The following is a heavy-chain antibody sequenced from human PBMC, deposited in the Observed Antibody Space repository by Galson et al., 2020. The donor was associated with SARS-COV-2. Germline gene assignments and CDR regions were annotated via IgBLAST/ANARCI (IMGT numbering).Heavy chain of an antibody. CDR1: GFTFSSYD. CDR3: ARAGVDIVATNERYYYYYYMDV. D-gene: IGHD5-12*01. V-gene: IGHV3-13*01. Sequence: GESLKISCAASGFTFSSYDMHWVRQATGKGLEWVSAIGTAGDTYYPGSVRGRFTISRENAKNSLYLQMNSLRAGDTAVYYCARAGVDIVATNERYYYYYYMDVWGKGTTVTVSS. CDR2: IGTAGDT. J-gene: IGHJ6*03.